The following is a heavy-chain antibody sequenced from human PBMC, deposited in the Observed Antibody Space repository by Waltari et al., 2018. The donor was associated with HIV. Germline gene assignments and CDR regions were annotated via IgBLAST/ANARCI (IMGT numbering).Heavy chain of an antibody. CDR1: GDSIRSSSYY. V-gene: IGHV4-39*01. CDR2: IFYAGST. D-gene: IGHD3-16*01. J-gene: IGHJ4*02. Sequence: QLQLQESGPGLVKPSETLSLTCSVSGDSIRSSSYYWGWVRQPPGKGLEWFGSIFYAGSTYYNPSLKSRVTISVDTSRNRFSLKRSSVTAADTAVYYCARHGRMGGGTHRRYFDYWGQGTLVTVSS. CDR3: ARHGRMGGGTHRRYFDY.